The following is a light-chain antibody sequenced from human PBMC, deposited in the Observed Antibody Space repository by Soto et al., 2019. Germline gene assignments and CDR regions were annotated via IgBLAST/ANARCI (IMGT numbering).Light chain of an antibody. Sequence: QSVLTQPASVSGSPGQSITISCTGSSSDVGGYNYVSWYQQHPGKAPKLMIYEVSNRPSGISNRFSGSKSGNTASLTLSGLQAEDEADYYCCSYAGDYMFVFGTGTKLTVL. CDR3: CSYAGDYMFV. CDR1: SSDVGGYNY. V-gene: IGLV2-14*01. CDR2: EVS. J-gene: IGLJ1*01.